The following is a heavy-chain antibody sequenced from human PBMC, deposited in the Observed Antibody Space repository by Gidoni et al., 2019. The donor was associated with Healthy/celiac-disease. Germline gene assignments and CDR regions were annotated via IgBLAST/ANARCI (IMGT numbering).Heavy chain of an antibody. CDR1: GFPFSSYA. Sequence: QVQLVESGGGVVQPGRSLRLSCAASGFPFSSYAMPWVRQAPGKGLEWVAVISYDGSNKYYADSVKGRFTISRDNSKNTLYLQMNSLRAEDTAVYYCARDVGIAARWAGPWGQGTLVTVSS. CDR3: ARDVGIAARWAGP. D-gene: IGHD6-6*01. J-gene: IGHJ5*02. V-gene: IGHV3-30*04. CDR2: ISYDGSNK.